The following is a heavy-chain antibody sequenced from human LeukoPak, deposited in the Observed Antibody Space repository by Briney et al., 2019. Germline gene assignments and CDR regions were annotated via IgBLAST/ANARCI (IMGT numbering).Heavy chain of an antibody. V-gene: IGHV3-23*01. CDR2: ISGSGGST. D-gene: IGHD2-15*01. CDR1: GFTFSSYA. CDR3: ARDTGGSGGSDNWFDP. J-gene: IGHJ5*02. Sequence: GGSLRLSCAASGFTFSSYAMSWVRQAPGKGLEWVSAISGSGGSTYYADSVKGRFTISRDNSKNTLYLQMNSLRAEDTAVYYCARDTGGSGGSDNWFDPWGQGTLVTVSS.